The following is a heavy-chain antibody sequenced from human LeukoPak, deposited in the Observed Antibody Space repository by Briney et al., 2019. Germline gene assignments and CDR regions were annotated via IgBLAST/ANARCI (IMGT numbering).Heavy chain of an antibody. J-gene: IGHJ6*03. Sequence: GGSLRLSCAASGFTFSSYWMSWVRQAPGKGLEWVANIKQDGSEKYYVDSVKGRFTISRDNAKNSLYPQMNSLRAEDTAVYYCARVGCSSTSCWVEYYYYYMDVWGKGTTVTVSS. CDR3: ARVGCSSTSCWVEYYYYYMDV. CDR1: GFTFSSYW. V-gene: IGHV3-7*01. D-gene: IGHD2-2*01. CDR2: IKQDGSEK.